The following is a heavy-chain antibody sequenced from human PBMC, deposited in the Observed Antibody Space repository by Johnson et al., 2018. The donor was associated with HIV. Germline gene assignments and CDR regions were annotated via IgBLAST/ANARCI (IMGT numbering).Heavy chain of an antibody. CDR2: IKQDGSEK. V-gene: IGHV3-7*01. CDR1: GFTFSSYW. D-gene: IGHD1-26*01. Sequence: VQLVESGGGVVQPGRSLRLSCAASGFTFSSYWMSWVRQAPGKGLEWVANIKQDGSEKYYVDSVKGRFTISRDNAKNSLYLQMNSLRAEDTAVYYCARADGLVGDRAFDIWGQGTMVTVSS. CDR3: ARADGLVGDRAFDI. J-gene: IGHJ3*02.